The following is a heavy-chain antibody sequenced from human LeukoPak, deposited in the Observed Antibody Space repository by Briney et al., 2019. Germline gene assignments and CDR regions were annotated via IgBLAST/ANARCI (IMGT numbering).Heavy chain of an antibody. V-gene: IGHV3-23*01. J-gene: IGHJ3*02. CDR1: GFTFSSYA. Sequence: PGGSLRLSCAASGFTFSSYAMSWVRQAPGKGLEWVSAISGSGGSTYYAGSVKGRFTISRDNSKNTLYLQMNSLRAEDTAVYYCAKRRASNHDAFDIWGQGTMVTVSS. D-gene: IGHD1-14*01. CDR2: ISGSGGST. CDR3: AKRRASNHDAFDI.